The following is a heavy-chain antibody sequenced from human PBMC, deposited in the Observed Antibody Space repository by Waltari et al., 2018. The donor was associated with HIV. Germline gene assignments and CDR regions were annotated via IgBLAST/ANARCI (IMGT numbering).Heavy chain of an antibody. V-gene: IGHV3-74*01. CDR2: INRDGSTI. CDR3: ARGQYYSMDV. Sequence: EVQLVESGGGLVQPGGSLRVSCSASGLTCITYCMHWVRQAPGKGLVWVSGINRDGSTIRYADSVKGRFTISRDNAKNTLYLQMNSLRAEDTALYYCARGQYYSMDVWGQGTTVTVSS. D-gene: IGHD3-10*01. CDR1: GLTCITYC. J-gene: IGHJ6*02.